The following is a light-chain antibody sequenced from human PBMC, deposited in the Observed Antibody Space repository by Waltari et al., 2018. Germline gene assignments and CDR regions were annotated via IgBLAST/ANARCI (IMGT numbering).Light chain of an antibody. CDR2: AAS. V-gene: IGKV1-39*01. Sequence: DIQMTQSPPSLSAFVGDRVVITCRASQTISDYLIWYQQKPGKAPKLLIYAASSLQTGVPSRFSGSGSGTDFTLTISGLQPEDIATYYCQQSYSTWTFGQGTKVELK. CDR1: QTISDY. CDR3: QQSYSTWT. J-gene: IGKJ1*01.